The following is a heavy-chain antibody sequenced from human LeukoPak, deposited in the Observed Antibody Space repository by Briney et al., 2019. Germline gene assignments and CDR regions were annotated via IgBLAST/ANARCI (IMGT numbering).Heavy chain of an antibody. V-gene: IGHV3-66*01. CDR3: ARGPDYGDYISAFDY. J-gene: IGHJ4*02. Sequence: PGGSLRLSRAASGFTVSSNYMSWVRQAPGKGLEWVSVIYSGGSTYYADSVKGRFTISRDNSKNTLYLQMNSLRAEDTAVYYCARGPDYGDYISAFDYWGQGTLVTVSS. CDR2: IYSGGST. D-gene: IGHD4-17*01. CDR1: GFTVSSNY.